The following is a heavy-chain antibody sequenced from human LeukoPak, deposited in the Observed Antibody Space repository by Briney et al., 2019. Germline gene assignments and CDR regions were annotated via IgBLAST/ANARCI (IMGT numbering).Heavy chain of an antibody. CDR3: ARAPGRPAAVFGY. D-gene: IGHD2-2*01. J-gene: IGHJ4*02. CDR1: GGSFSGYY. Sequence: SETLSLTCAVYGGSFSGYYWSWLPQPPGKALEWIGEINHSGSTKYNPSLKSRVTISVDTSKNQFSLKLSSVTAADTAVYYCARAPGRPAAVFGYWGQGTLVTVSS. V-gene: IGHV4-34*01. CDR2: INHSGST.